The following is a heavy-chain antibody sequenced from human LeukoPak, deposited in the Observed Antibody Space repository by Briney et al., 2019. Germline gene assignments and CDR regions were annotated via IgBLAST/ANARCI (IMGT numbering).Heavy chain of an antibody. CDR3: ARGGGYCSSTSCSIGGGMDV. Sequence: GASVKVSCKASGYTFTSYGISWVRQAPGQGLEWMGWISAYNGNTNYAQKLQGRVAMTTDTSTSTAYMELRSLRSDDTAVYYCARGGGYCSSTSCSIGGGMDVWGKGTTVTVSS. D-gene: IGHD2-2*01. V-gene: IGHV1-18*04. CDR2: ISAYNGNT. J-gene: IGHJ6*04. CDR1: GYTFTSYG.